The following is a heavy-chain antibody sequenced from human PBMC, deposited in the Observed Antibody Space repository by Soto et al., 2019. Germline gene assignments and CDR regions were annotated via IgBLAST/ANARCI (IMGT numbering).Heavy chain of an antibody. D-gene: IGHD2-2*01. V-gene: IGHV4-59*01. J-gene: IGHJ6*02. CDR3: ARWSPNIVVVPAAIDNYGMDV. CDR2: IYYSGST. Sequence: SETLSLTCTVSGGSISSYYWSWIRQPPGKGLEWIGYIYYSGSTNYNPSLKSRVTISVDTSKNQFSLKLSSVAAADTAVYYCARWSPNIVVVPAAIDNYGMDVWGQGTTVTVSS. CDR1: GGSISSYY.